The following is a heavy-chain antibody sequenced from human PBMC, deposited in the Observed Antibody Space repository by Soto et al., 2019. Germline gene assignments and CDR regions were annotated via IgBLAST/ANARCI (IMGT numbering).Heavy chain of an antibody. J-gene: IGHJ4*02. CDR1: GFTFSTYA. V-gene: IGHV3-23*01. CDR3: ATGAPFSGSVFDY. Sequence: EVQLLESGGGLVQPGGSLRLSCAASGFTFSTYAMNWVRQAPGKGLEWVSRISGSGGITFYSDSVKGRFTISRDNSKNTLYLQMNSLTPEDTAMYYCATGAPFSGSVFDYWGQGTLVTVSS. D-gene: IGHD1-26*01. CDR2: ISGSGGIT.